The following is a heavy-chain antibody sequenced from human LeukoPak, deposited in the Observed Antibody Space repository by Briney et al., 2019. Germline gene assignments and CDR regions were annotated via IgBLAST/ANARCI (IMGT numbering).Heavy chain of an antibody. CDR3: ARDLVLSAGNGPY. J-gene: IGHJ4*02. D-gene: IGHD4-23*01. CDR2: IWFDGNKK. CDR1: GFTFTSYG. V-gene: IGHV3-33*01. Sequence: GGSLRLSCAASGFTFTSYGMHWVRQAPGKGLEWVAIIWFDGNKKYYADSVRGRFTISRDNSKNTLYLQMNNLRAEDTAIYYCARDLVLSAGNGPYWGQGTLVTVSS.